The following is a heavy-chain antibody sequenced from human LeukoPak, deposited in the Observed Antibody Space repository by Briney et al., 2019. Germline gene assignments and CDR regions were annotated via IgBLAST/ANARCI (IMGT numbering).Heavy chain of an antibody. Sequence: GGSLRLSCAASGFTFSSYAMSWVRQAPGKGLEWVSGISGSGGSTYYADSVKGRFTISRDNSKNTLSLQMSSLGAEDTAVYYCAKLAAGTFRYYFDYWGQGTLVTVSS. D-gene: IGHD6-13*01. J-gene: IGHJ4*02. CDR3: AKLAAGTFRYYFDY. V-gene: IGHV3-23*01. CDR2: ISGSGGST. CDR1: GFTFSSYA.